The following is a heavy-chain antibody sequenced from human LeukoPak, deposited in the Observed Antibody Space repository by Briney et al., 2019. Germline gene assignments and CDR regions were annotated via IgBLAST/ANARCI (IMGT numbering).Heavy chain of an antibody. CDR1: GFTLSSYA. CDR3: AIDQRTSSIKGAFDI. Sequence: PGGSLRLSCAASGFTLSSYAMTWVRQAPGKGLEWVSGISASGGSTYYAASVKGRFTVSRDKSRNTLSLQMDSLGAEDTAVYYCAIDQRTSSIKGAFDIWGQGTMVTVSS. CDR2: ISASGGST. D-gene: IGHD2-2*01. V-gene: IGHV3-23*01. J-gene: IGHJ3*02.